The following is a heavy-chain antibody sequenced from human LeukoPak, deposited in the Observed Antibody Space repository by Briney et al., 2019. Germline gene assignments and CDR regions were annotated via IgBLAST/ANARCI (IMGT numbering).Heavy chain of an antibody. V-gene: IGHV3-11*04. D-gene: IGHD1-26*01. CDR1: GFTISDYY. J-gene: IGHJ4*02. CDR2: IDTSSSTI. Sequence: PGGSLRLSCAATGFTISDYYMSWIRQAPGKGLEWVSYIDTSSSTIYYADSVKGRFTVSRDNAKNSLYLQMKSLRAEDTTVYYCARDMGYSGSWPGYFDYWGQGVLVTVSS. CDR3: ARDMGYSGSWPGYFDY.